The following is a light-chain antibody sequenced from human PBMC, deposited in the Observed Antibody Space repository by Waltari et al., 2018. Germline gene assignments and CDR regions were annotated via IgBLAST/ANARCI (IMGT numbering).Light chain of an antibody. CDR1: QNIGNN. CDR2: GAS. J-gene: IGKJ2*01. CDR3: HQYNIWPPYT. Sequence: EIVMTQSPDTLSVSPGERATLSCRASQNIGNNLAWYQQKPGQAPRLLIYGASSTAIGIPDRFSGSGSGTEFTLTISSLQSEDFAVYLCHQYNIWPPYTFGQGTKLEIK. V-gene: IGKV3-15*01.